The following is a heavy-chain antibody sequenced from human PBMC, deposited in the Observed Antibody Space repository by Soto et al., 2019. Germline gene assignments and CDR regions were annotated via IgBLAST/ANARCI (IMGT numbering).Heavy chain of an antibody. V-gene: IGHV3-33*01. D-gene: IGHD2-21*01. Sequence: GGSLRLSCAASGFTFSSYGMHWVRQAPGKGLEWVAVIWYDGSNKYYADSVKGRFTISRDNSKNTLYLQMNSLRAEDTAVYYCARDVVPIYYYYGMDVWGQGTTVTVSS. CDR2: IWYDGSNK. CDR3: ARDVVPIYYYYGMDV. J-gene: IGHJ6*02. CDR1: GFTFSSYG.